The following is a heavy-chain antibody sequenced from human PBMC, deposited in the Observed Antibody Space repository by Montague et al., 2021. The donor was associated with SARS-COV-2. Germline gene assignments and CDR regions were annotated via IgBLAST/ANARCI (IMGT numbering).Heavy chain of an antibody. CDR1: GGSFSGYY. Sequence: SETRSLTCAVYGGSFSGYYWSWIRQPPGKGLEWIGEISHSGSTNYNPSLKSRVTISVDTSKNQFSLKLSSVTAADTAVYYCARVRYYGSGTSLGMDVWGQGTTVTVSS. CDR3: ARVRYYGSGTSLGMDV. CDR2: ISHSGST. V-gene: IGHV4-34*01. J-gene: IGHJ6*02. D-gene: IGHD3-10*01.